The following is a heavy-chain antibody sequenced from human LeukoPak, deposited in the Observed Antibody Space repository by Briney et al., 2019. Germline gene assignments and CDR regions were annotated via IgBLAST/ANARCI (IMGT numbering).Heavy chain of an antibody. CDR2: INPKRGDR. Sequence: ASVKVSCKASGHTFNGFYMHWVRQAPGQGLEWMGWINPKRGDRNYAQKFQGRITMTRDTSTSTTYMELSSLTSDDTAVYYCANRDGCNLPFWDYWGQGTQVIVSS. CDR3: ANRDGCNLPFWDY. J-gene: IGHJ4*02. V-gene: IGHV1-2*02. CDR1: GHTFNGFY. D-gene: IGHD5-24*01.